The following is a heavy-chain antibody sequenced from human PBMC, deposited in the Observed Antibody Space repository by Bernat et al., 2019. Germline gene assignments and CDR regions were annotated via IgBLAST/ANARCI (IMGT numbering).Heavy chain of an antibody. CDR3: ARVSGYSSNRYSSK. V-gene: IGHV4-4*02. D-gene: IGHD6-19*01. CDR1: GGSFSSSNW. CDR2: ISHTGST. J-gene: IGHJ4*02. Sequence: QVQLQQWGAGLLKPSETLSLTCAVYGGSFSSSNWWSWVRQPPGKGLEWIGEISHTGSTNYNPSLKSRVTISIDKSENHFSLRLSSVTAADTAVYYCARVSGYSSNRYSSKWGQGILVTVSS.